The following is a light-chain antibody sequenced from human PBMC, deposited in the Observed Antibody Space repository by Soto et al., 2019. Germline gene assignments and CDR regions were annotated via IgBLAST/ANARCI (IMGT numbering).Light chain of an antibody. CDR3: CSYADTYV. Sequence: QSALTQPRSVSGSPGQSDTISCTGTKSDVGGYNYVSWYQHHPGKAPKLVISDVTERPSGVPDRFSGSKSGNTASLTISGLQADDEADYFCCSYADTYVFGTGTKLTVL. V-gene: IGLV2-11*01. J-gene: IGLJ1*01. CDR2: DVT. CDR1: KSDVGGYNY.